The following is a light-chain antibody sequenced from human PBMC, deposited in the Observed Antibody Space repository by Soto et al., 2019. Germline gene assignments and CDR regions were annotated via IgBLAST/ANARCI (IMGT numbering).Light chain of an antibody. CDR2: DVN. Sequence: QSVLTQPASVSGFPGQSITISCTGTSSDVGAYNYVSWYQQHPGKAPKLMIYDVNNRPSGISNRFSGSKSGNTASLTVSGLQAEDEADYYCSSYTDMNTQVFGGGTKLTGL. CDR3: SSYTDMNTQV. J-gene: IGLJ2*01. V-gene: IGLV2-14*03. CDR1: SSDVGAYNY.